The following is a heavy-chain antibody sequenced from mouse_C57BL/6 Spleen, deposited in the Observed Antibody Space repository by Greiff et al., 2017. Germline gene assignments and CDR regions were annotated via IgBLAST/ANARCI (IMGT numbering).Heavy chain of an antibody. Sequence: VQLQQPGAELVKPGASVKLSCKASGYTFTSYWMQWVKQRPGKGLEWIGEIDPSDSYTNYNQKFKGKATLTVDTSSSTAYMQLSSLTSEDSAVYYCARSGAYDYGSDYWGQGTTLTVSS. J-gene: IGHJ2*01. V-gene: IGHV1-50*01. CDR3: ARSGAYDYGSDY. D-gene: IGHD2-4*01. CDR2: IDPSDSYT. CDR1: GYTFTSYW.